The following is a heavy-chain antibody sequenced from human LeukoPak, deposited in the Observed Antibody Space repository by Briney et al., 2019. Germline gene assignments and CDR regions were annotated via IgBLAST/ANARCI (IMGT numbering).Heavy chain of an antibody. CDR1: GGSISSYY. D-gene: IGHD6-19*01. J-gene: IGHJ4*02. CDR2: IYYSGST. CDR3: ARGGYIAVAGSYYSDY. V-gene: IGHV4-59*01. Sequence: SETLSLTCTVSGGSISSYYWSWIRQPPGKGLEWIGYIYYSGSTNYNPSLKSRVTISVDTSKNQFSLKLSSVTAADTAVYYCARGGYIAVAGSYYSDYWGQGTLVTVSS.